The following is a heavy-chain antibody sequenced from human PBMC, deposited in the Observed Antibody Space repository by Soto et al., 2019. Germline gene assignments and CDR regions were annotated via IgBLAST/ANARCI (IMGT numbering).Heavy chain of an antibody. CDR2: ISGSGGST. Sequence: GGSLRLSCAASGFTFSSYAMSWVRQAPGKGLEWVSAISGSGGSTYYADSVKGRFTISRDNSKNTLYLQMNSLRAEDTAVYYCAKDRRRVLWFGELSPPPHNWFDPWGQGTLVTVSS. D-gene: IGHD3-10*01. V-gene: IGHV3-23*01. CDR3: AKDRRRVLWFGELSPPPHNWFDP. J-gene: IGHJ5*02. CDR1: GFTFSSYA.